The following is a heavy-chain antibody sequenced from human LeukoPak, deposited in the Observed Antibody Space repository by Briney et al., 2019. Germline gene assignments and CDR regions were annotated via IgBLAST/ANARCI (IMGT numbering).Heavy chain of an antibody. Sequence: GASVKVSCKASAYTFTSSAFTWVRQAPGQGLEWMGWISAYNGNTNYAQKFQGRVTMTRDTSISTAYMELSRLRSDDTAVYYCARGATLHDAFDIWGQGTMVTVSS. J-gene: IGHJ3*02. CDR1: AYTFTSSA. CDR2: ISAYNGNT. D-gene: IGHD3-16*01. V-gene: IGHV1-18*01. CDR3: ARGATLHDAFDI.